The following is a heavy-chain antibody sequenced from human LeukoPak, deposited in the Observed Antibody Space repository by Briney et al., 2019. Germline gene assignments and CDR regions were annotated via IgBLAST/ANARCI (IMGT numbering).Heavy chain of an antibody. J-gene: IGHJ4*02. CDR3: ARHSENFDWLLYFDY. CDR2: IYPGDSDT. CDR1: GYGFTSYW. D-gene: IGHD3-9*01. V-gene: IGHV5-51*01. Sequence: GESLKISCKGSGYGFTSYWIGWVRQMPGKGLEWMGIIYPGDSDTRYSPSFQGQVTISADKSISTAYLQWSSLKASDTAMYYCARHSENFDWLLYFDYWGQGTLVTISS.